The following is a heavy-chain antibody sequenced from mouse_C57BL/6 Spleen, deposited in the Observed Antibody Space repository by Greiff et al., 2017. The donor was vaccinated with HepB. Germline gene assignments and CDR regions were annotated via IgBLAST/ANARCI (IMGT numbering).Heavy chain of an antibody. CDR2: IHPSDSDT. V-gene: IGHV1-74*01. CDR3: AINWAYGSSHYFDY. Sequence: QAQLQQPGAELVKPGASVKVSCKASGYTFTSYWMHWVKQRPGQGLEWIGRIHPSDSDTNYNQKFKGKATLTVDKSSSTAYMQLSSLTSEDSAVYYCAINWAYGSSHYFDYWGQGTTLTVSS. CDR1: GYTFTSYW. D-gene: IGHD1-1*01. J-gene: IGHJ2*01.